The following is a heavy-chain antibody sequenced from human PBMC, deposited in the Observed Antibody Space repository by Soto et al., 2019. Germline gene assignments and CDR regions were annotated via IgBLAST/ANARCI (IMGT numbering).Heavy chain of an antibody. V-gene: IGHV3-53*01. J-gene: IGHJ4*02. CDR2: IYSGGST. D-gene: IGHD6-6*01. CDR1: GFTVSSNY. CDR3: ARVRLGSSYFDY. Sequence: GSLRLSCAASGFTVSSNYMSWVRQAPGKGLEWVSVIYSGGSTYYADSVKGRFTISRDNSKNTLYLQMNSLRAEDTAVYYCARVRLGSSYFDYWGQGTLVTVSS.